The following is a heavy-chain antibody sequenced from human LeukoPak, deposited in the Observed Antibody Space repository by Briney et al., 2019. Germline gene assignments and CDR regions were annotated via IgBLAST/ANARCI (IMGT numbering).Heavy chain of an antibody. CDR2: IWSDGSNK. Sequence: GGSLRLSCAGSGFNMHWVRQAAGKGLEWVAFIWSDGSNKYYADSLKGRFTISRDNSRNTLYLQMNSLRAEDTAVYYCAKDYGSGSYAFDPWGQGTLVTVSS. CDR1: GFN. D-gene: IGHD3-10*01. CDR3: AKDYGSGSYAFDP. V-gene: IGHV3-30*02. J-gene: IGHJ5*02.